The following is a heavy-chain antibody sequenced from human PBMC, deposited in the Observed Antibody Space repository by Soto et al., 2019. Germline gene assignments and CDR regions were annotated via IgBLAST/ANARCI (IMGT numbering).Heavy chain of an antibody. Sequence: SETLSLTCTVSGGSISSYYWSWIRQPPGKGLEWIGYIYYSGSTNYNPSLKSRVTISVDTSKNQFSLKLSSVTAADTAVYYCARGGDSSGPNLKWYYYYGMDVWGQGTTATVSS. CDR3: ARGGDSSGPNLKWYYYYGMDV. D-gene: IGHD3-22*01. V-gene: IGHV4-59*01. J-gene: IGHJ6*02. CDR1: GGSISSYY. CDR2: IYYSGST.